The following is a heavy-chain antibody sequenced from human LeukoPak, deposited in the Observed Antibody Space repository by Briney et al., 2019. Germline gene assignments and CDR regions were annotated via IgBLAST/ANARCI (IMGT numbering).Heavy chain of an antibody. CDR3: ARANMITFGGVIVLDAFDI. CDR2: ISAYNGNT. D-gene: IGHD3-16*02. CDR1: GYTFTSYG. J-gene: IGHJ3*02. Sequence: GASVKLSCKASGYTFTSYGISWVRQSPGQGLEWMGGISAYNGNTNDAQKLQGRVTMTTDTSTSTAYMELRSLRSDDTAVYYCARANMITFGGVIVLDAFDIWGQGTMVTVSS. V-gene: IGHV1-18*01.